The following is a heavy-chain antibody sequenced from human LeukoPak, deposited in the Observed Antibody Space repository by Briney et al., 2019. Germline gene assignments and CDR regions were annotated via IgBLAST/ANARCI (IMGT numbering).Heavy chain of an antibody. CDR3: ARSPDILTGENFDY. J-gene: IGHJ4*02. CDR2: INPKSGGT. CDR1: GYSFIDYY. Sequence: ASVKVSCKTSGYSFIDYYIHWVRQAPGQGPEWMGWINPKSGGTNEAQKFHDRVTMTRDTSIRTAYMEVSRLRSDDTAVYYCARSPDILTGENFDYWGQGTLVTVSS. D-gene: IGHD3-9*01. V-gene: IGHV1-2*02.